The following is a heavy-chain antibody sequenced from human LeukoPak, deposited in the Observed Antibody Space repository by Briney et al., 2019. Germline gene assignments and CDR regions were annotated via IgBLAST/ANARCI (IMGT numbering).Heavy chain of an antibody. CDR2: IYYSGST. CDR3: ARGFDSKSTYFDY. Sequence: SETLSLTCTVSGGSISNYYWNWLRQLPGKGLEWIGYIYYSGSTKYNPSLKSRVTMSLDTSKKQFSLRLTSVTAADTAVYYCARGFDSKSTYFDYWGQGTLVTVSS. V-gene: IGHV4-59*01. J-gene: IGHJ4*02. D-gene: IGHD5-12*01. CDR1: GGSISNYY.